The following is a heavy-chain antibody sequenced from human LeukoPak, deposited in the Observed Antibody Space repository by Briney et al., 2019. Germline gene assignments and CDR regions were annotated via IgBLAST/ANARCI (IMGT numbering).Heavy chain of an antibody. CDR3: ARVGGENWFDP. V-gene: IGHV3-48*01. J-gene: IGHJ5*02. Sequence: PGGSLRLSCAASGFTFSSYSMNWVRQAPGKGLEWVSYISSSSSTIYYADSVKGRFTISRGNAKNSLYLQMNSLRAEDTAVYYCARVGGENWFDPWGQGTLVTVSS. CDR2: ISSSSSTI. D-gene: IGHD3-16*01. CDR1: GFTFSSYS.